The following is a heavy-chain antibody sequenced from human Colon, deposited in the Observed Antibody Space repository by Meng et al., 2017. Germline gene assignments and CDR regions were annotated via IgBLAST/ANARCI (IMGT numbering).Heavy chain of an antibody. V-gene: IGHV3-53*01. CDR3: ATSSRGWGGDDFDI. D-gene: IGHD3-10*01. Sequence: GGSLRLSCAASGVAVSNSHMGWVRQTPGKGLEWVSLISNGGIIYYIDSVKGRFTISRDISKNTLSLQMESLREEDTALYYCATSSRGWGGDDFDIWGQGTMVTVSS. CDR2: ISNGGII. CDR1: GVAVSNSH. J-gene: IGHJ3*02.